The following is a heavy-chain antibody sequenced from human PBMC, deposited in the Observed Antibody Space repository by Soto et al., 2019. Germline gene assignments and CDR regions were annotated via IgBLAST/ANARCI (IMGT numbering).Heavy chain of an antibody. D-gene: IGHD3-3*01. Sequence: ASVKVSCKASGYTFTSYYMHWVRQAPGQGLEWMGIINPSGGSTSYAQKFQGRVTMTRDTSTSTVYMELSSPRSEDTAVYYCARGGNFWSGYQYYYYGMDVWGQGTTVTVSS. J-gene: IGHJ6*02. CDR1: GYTFTSYY. V-gene: IGHV1-46*01. CDR2: INPSGGST. CDR3: ARGGNFWSGYQYYYYGMDV.